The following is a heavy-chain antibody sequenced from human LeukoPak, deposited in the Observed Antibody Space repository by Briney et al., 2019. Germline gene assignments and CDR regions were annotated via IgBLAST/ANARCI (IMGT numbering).Heavy chain of an antibody. CDR1: GFTFSSYN. CDR3: AKEGRMIVVGNYYYMDV. Sequence: PGGSLRLSCAASGFTFSSYNMNWVRQAPGKGLEWVSSIGGSGSYIFYADSVKGRFTISRDNAKNSLYLQMNSLRAEDTAVYYCAKEGRMIVVGNYYYMDVWGKGTTVTVSS. J-gene: IGHJ6*03. CDR2: IGGSGSYI. V-gene: IGHV3-21*01. D-gene: IGHD3-22*01.